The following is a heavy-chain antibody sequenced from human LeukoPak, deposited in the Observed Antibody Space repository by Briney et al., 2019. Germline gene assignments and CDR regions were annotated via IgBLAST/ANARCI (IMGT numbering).Heavy chain of an antibody. Sequence: GGSLRLSCAASGFTFSPYAMNWGRQAPGKGLEWVSSISSSSSYIYYADSVKGRFTISRDNAKNSLYLQMNSLRAEDTAVYYCALTPLRDFWSGYYIDYWGQGTLVTVSS. CDR1: GFTFSPYA. J-gene: IGHJ4*02. V-gene: IGHV3-21*01. D-gene: IGHD3-3*01. CDR2: ISSSSSYI. CDR3: ALTPLRDFWSGYYIDY.